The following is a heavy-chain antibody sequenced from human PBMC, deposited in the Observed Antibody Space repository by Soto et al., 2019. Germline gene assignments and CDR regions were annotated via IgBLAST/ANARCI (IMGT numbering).Heavy chain of an antibody. J-gene: IGHJ5*02. CDR3: ARVPSP. CDR2: IYHSGST. CDR1: GGSISSGGYS. Sequence: QLQLQESGSGLVKPSQTLSLTCAVSGGSISSGGYSWSWIRQPPGKGLEWIGYIYHSGSTHYNPFLKRRVTISVDRSHDQVFLKLNSVTPADPAVYYCARVPSPWGQGTLVTVPS. V-gene: IGHV4-30-2*01.